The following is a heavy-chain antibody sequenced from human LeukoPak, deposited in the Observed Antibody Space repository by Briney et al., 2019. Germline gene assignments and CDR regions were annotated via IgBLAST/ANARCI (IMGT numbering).Heavy chain of an antibody. Sequence: ASVKVSCKASGYTFTSYYMHWVRQAPGQGLEWMGIINPSGGSTSYAQKFQGRVTMTRNTSISTAYMELSSLRSEDTAVYYCARGLNSAMTGGYWGQGTLVTVSS. CDR3: ARGLNSAMTGGY. V-gene: IGHV1-46*01. J-gene: IGHJ4*02. D-gene: IGHD5-18*01. CDR1: GYTFTSYY. CDR2: INPSGGST.